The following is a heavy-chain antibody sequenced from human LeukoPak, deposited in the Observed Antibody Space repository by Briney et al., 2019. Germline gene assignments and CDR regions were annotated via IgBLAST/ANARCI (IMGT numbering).Heavy chain of an antibody. J-gene: IGHJ4*02. Sequence: NPSETLSLTCAVYGGSFSGYSWSGIRQPPGKGLEWIGEINHSGSTNYNPSLKSRVTISVDTSKNQFSLKLSSVTAADTAVYYCARARRGSTSSPFRSSIAARNYFDYWGQGTLVTVSS. D-gene: IGHD6-6*01. CDR2: INHSGST. CDR1: GGSFSGYS. CDR3: ARARRGSTSSPFRSSIAARNYFDY. V-gene: IGHV4-34*01.